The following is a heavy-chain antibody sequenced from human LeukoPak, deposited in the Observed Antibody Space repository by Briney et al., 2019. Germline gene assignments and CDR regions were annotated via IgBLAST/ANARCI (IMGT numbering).Heavy chain of an antibody. D-gene: IGHD6-13*01. CDR1: GGSISSSNW. Sequence: PSETLSLTCAVSGGSISSSNWWSWVRQPPGKGLEWIGEIYHSGSSNYNPSLKSRVTISVDKSQNQFSLKLSSVTAADTAVYYCARVKAAAGLRYFDYWGQGTLVTVSS. CDR3: ARVKAAAGLRYFDY. J-gene: IGHJ4*02. CDR2: IYHSGSS. V-gene: IGHV4-4*02.